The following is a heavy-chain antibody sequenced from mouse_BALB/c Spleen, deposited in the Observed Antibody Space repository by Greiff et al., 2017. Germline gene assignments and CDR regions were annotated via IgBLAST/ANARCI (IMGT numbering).Heavy chain of an antibody. CDR2: ISYSGST. CDR3: ARNDDYDDYWYFDV. J-gene: IGHJ1*01. CDR1: GYSITSDYA. Sequence: EVKLMESGPGLVKPSQSLSLTCTVTGYSITSDYAWNWIRQFPGNKLEWMGYISYSGSTSYNPSLKSRISITRDTSKNQFFLQLNSVTTEDTATYYCARNDDYDDYWYFDVWGAGTTVTVSS. D-gene: IGHD2-4*01. V-gene: IGHV3-2*02.